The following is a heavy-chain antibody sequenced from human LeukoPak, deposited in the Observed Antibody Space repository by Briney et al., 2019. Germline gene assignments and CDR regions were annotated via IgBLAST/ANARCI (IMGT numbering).Heavy chain of an antibody. V-gene: IGHV4-4*07. D-gene: IGHD5-24*01. CDR3: ARDKDGFHVDY. CDR2: IYSSGIP. J-gene: IGHJ4*02. CDR1: GGSISYYY. Sequence: SETLSLTCTVSGGSISYYYWSWIRQPAGKGLEWIGRIYSSGIPKYNPSLKSRVTMSIDTSKNQFSLMVNSVTAADTAVYYCARDKDGFHVDYWGQGILVTVSS.